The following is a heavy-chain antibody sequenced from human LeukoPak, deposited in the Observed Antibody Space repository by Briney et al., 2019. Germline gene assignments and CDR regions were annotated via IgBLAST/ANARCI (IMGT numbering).Heavy chain of an antibody. Sequence: GGSLRLSCTASGFTFGDYAMSWFRQAPGKGLEWVSAISGSGGSTYYADSVKGRFTISRDNSKNTLYLQMNSLRAEDTAVYYCAKRLGFSGWYGTPDYWGQGTLVTVSS. CDR2: ISGSGGST. J-gene: IGHJ4*01. V-gene: IGHV3-23*01. CDR3: AKRLGFSGWYGTPDY. CDR1: GFTFGDYA. D-gene: IGHD6-19*01.